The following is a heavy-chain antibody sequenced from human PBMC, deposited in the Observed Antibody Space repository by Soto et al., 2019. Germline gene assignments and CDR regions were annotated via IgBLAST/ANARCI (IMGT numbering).Heavy chain of an antibody. CDR1: GGSLSGYY. D-gene: IGHD4-17*01. V-gene: IGHV4-34*01. Sequence: SETLSLTCTVSGGSLSGYYWSWIRQPPGKGLEWIGEINHSGSTNYNPSLKSRVTISVDTSKNQFSLKLSSVTAADTAVYYCARGLYGDYVSWGQGTLVTVSS. CDR2: INHSGST. J-gene: IGHJ5*02. CDR3: ARGLYGDYVS.